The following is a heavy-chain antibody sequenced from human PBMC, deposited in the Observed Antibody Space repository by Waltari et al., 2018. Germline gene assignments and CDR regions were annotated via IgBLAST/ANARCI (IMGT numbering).Heavy chain of an antibody. CDR1: GGSFSGYY. Sequence: QVQLQQWGAGLLKPSETLSLTCAVYGGSFSGYYWSWIRQPPGKGLEWMWEINHSGTTNYNPALKSRVTISVDTSKNQFSLKLSSVTAADTAVYYCARGGGSYYYYYYGMDVWGQGTTVTVSS. CDR2: INHSGTT. J-gene: IGHJ6*02. CDR3: ARGGGSYYYYYYGMDV. D-gene: IGHD1-26*01. V-gene: IGHV4-34*01.